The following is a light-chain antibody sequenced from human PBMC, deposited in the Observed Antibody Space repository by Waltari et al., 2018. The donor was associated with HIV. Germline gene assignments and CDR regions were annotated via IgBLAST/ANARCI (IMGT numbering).Light chain of an antibody. Sequence: QSALTQPASVSGSPGQSITLSCTGTSSDVGGYNLVSWYQQHPGKAPKLMIYEVSKRPSVVSNRFSGSKSGNTASLTISGLQAEDEADYYCCAYAGSTTYVIFGGGTKLTVL. V-gene: IGLV2-23*02. J-gene: IGLJ2*01. CDR3: CAYAGSTTYVI. CDR2: EVS. CDR1: SSDVGGYNL.